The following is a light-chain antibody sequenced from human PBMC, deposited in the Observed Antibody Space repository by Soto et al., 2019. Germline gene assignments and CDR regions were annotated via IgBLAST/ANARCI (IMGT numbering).Light chain of an antibody. CDR2: AAS. CDR3: QQSYSTPRT. CDR1: QSISSY. V-gene: IGKV1-39*01. J-gene: IGKJ1*01. Sequence: DIPMTQSPSSLSASVGDRVTITCRASQSISSYLNWYQQKPGKAPKLLIYAASSLQSGVPSRFSGSGYGTDFTLTISSLQPEDCATYYCQQSYSTPRTFGQGTKVEIK.